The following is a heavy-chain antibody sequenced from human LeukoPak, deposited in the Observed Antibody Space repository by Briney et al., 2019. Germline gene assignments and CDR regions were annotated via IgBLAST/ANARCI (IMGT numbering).Heavy chain of an antibody. D-gene: IGHD3-22*01. Sequence: GGSLRLSCAASGFPFSAYSMNWVRQAPGKGLEWVSSISGSSNYMYYADSVKGRFTISRDNAKNSLYLHMNSLRADDTAVYYCAEAYYDSSGYSYYFDYWGQGTLVTVSS. J-gene: IGHJ4*02. CDR2: ISGSSNYM. CDR3: AEAYYDSSGYSYYFDY. CDR1: GFPFSAYS. V-gene: IGHV3-21*01.